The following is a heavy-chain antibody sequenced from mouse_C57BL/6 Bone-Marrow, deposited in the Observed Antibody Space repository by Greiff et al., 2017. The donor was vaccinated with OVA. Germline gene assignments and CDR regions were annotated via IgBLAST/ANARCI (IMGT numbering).Heavy chain of an antibody. D-gene: IGHD4-1*01. Sequence: EVQLQESGAELVRPGSSVKLSCKTSGYTFTSSGINWVKQRPGQGLEWIGYIYIGTGYTEYNEKFKGKATLTSDKSSVTADMQHSSRTSEDSAVYVCARDETGRGDDWGQGTAVTVSS. V-gene: IGHV1-58*01. CDR3: ARDETGRGDD. CDR1: GYTFTSSG. CDR2: IYIGTGYT. J-gene: IGHJ4*01.